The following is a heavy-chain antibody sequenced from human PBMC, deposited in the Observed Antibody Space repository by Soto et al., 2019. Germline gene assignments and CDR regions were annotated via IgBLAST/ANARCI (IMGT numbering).Heavy chain of an antibody. V-gene: IGHV4-59*01. CDR2: IYYSGST. CDR3: ARQQWLVLNAFDI. Sequence: TLSLNCTLSSGYTISYYWRWIRQPPGKGLEWIGYIYYSGSTNYNPSLKSRVTISVDTSKNQFSLKLSSVTAADTAVYYCARQQWLVLNAFDIWGQGTMVT. CDR1: SGYTISYY. D-gene: IGHD6-19*01. J-gene: IGHJ3*02.